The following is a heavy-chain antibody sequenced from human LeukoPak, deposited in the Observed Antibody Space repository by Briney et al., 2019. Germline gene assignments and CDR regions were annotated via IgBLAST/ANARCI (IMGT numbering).Heavy chain of an antibody. CDR1: GFTFSSYW. CDR2: INSDGSST. Sequence: GGSLRLSCAASGFTFSSYWIHWVRQAPGKGLVWVSRINSDGSSTTYADSVKGRFTISRDNAKNTLYLQMNSLRAEDTAVYYCARSAAAGFSYYSYYLDVWGKGTTVTISS. V-gene: IGHV3-74*01. J-gene: IGHJ6*03. CDR3: ARSAAAGFSYYSYYLDV. D-gene: IGHD6-13*01.